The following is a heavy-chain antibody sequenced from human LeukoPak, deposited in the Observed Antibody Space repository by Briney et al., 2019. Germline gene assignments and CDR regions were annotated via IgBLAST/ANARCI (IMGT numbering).Heavy chain of an antibody. CDR3: VRDQGTTMTSYAFHI. D-gene: IGHD4-17*01. CDR1: GFIFSTYW. V-gene: IGHV3-7*01. Sequence: GGSLRLSCAASGFIFSTYWMTWVRQAPGKGLEWVANIKQDGSERNYADSVKGRFFISRDNINNTLYLQMNSLRAEDTAVYSCVRDQGTTMTSYAFHIWAQGTMVTVSS. CDR2: IKQDGSER. J-gene: IGHJ3*02.